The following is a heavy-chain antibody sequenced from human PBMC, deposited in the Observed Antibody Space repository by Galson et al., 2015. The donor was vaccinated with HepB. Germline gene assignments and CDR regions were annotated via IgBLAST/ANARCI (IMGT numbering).Heavy chain of an antibody. V-gene: IGHV3-30*18. CDR1: GFNFGDYG. CDR3: AKDPVVRAVIRTHLFDS. J-gene: IGHJ5*01. CDR2: ISYDGSID. Sequence: SLRLSCAASGFNFGDYGMHWVRQAPGKGLQWVASISYDGSIDKFADSVKGRFTISKDNSKSTLYLQMNRLTTEDTAGYFCAKDPVVRAVIRTHLFDSWGQGSLVAVSS. D-gene: IGHD3-10*01.